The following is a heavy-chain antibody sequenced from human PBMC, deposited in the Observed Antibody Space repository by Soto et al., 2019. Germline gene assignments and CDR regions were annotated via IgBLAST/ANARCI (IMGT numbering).Heavy chain of an antibody. CDR3: AHLPRLRYFDRIPRRKEAFDI. CDR2: IYWDDDK. J-gene: IGHJ3*02. Sequence: ASGPTLVNPTQTLTLTCTFSGFSLSTSGVGVGWIRQPPGKALEWLALIYWDDDKRYSPSLKSRLTITKDTSKNQVVLTMTNMDPVDTATYYCAHLPRLRYFDRIPRRKEAFDIWGQGTMGTVS. D-gene: IGHD3-9*01. CDR1: GFSLSTSGVG. V-gene: IGHV2-5*02.